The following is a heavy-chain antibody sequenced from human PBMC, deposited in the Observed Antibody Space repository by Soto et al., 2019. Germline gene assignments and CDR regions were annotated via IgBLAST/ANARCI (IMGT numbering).Heavy chain of an antibody. CDR3: ANSIAAAGIAMDY. J-gene: IGHJ4*02. CDR1: GFTFSSYA. CDR2: ISGSGSGT. V-gene: IGHV3-23*01. Sequence: EVQLLEAGGGLVQPGGSLRLSCAASGFTFSSYAVSWVRQAPAKGLEWVSAISGSGSGTYYADSVKGRFTISRDNSKNTLYLQMNSLRAEDTAVYYCANSIAAAGIAMDYCGQGTLVNVSS. D-gene: IGHD6-13*01.